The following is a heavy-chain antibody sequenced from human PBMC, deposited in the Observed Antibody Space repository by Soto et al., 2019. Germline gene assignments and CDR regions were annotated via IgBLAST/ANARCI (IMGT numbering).Heavy chain of an antibody. V-gene: IGHV2-5*01. CDR3: ARKHLYCSGGSCYLIDY. J-gene: IGHJ4*02. CDR1: GFSLSTSGVG. CDR2: IYWNDNQ. Sequence: QITLKESGPPLVKPTQTLTLTCTFSGFSLSTSGVGVGWIRQPPGTALEWLALIYWNDNQRYSPSLNSRLTITKDTSKNQVVLTMTNVDPVDTATYYCARKHLYCSGGSCYLIDYWGQGTLVTVSS. D-gene: IGHD2-15*01.